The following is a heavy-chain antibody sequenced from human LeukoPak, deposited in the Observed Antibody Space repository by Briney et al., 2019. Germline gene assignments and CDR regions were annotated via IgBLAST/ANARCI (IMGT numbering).Heavy chain of an antibody. V-gene: IGHV3-30*02. D-gene: IGHD5-18*01. CDR2: IRYDGSEE. CDR3: AKGYTYTFDYFDS. CDR1: GITFSSYC. J-gene: IGHJ4*02. Sequence: GGGLRLSFAASGITFSSYCMHWVRPAPGKGGNWVAFIRYDGSEEYYADSVKGRFTISRDNSKKTLYLQMNSLRAEDTAVYYCAKGYTYTFDYFDSWGQGTLVTVSS.